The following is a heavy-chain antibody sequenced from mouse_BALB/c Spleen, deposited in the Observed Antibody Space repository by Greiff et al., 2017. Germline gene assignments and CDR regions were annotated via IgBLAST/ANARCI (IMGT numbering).Heavy chain of an antibody. CDR1: GYAFSSYW. CDR3: ARFGYDLPYAMDY. CDR2: IYPGDGDT. V-gene: IGHV1-80*01. J-gene: IGHJ4*01. Sequence: QVQLQQSGAELVRPGSSVKISCKASGYAFSSYWMNWVKQRPGQGLEWIGQIYPGDGDTNYNGKFKGKATLTADKSSSTAYMQLSSLTSEDSAVYFCARFGYDLPYAMDYWGQGTSVTVSS. D-gene: IGHD2-2*01.